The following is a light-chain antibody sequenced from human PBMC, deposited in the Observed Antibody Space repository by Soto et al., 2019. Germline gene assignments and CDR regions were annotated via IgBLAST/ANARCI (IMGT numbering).Light chain of an antibody. CDR2: GVS. J-gene: IGLJ1*01. V-gene: IGLV2-14*01. Sequence: QSALTQPASVSGSPGQSITISCTGTTSDVSIYNYVSWHQQHPGKAPKLMIYGVSNRPSGVSNRFSGAKSGHTASLTISGLQVEDEADYYCCSYTSSTNYVFGPGTKVTVL. CDR3: CSYTSSTNYV. CDR1: TSDVSIYNY.